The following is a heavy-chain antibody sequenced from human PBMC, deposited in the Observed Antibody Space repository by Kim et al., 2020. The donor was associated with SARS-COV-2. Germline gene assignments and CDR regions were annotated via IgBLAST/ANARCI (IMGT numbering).Heavy chain of an antibody. D-gene: IGHD5-18*01. CDR1: GGSFSGYY. V-gene: IGHV4-34*01. Sequence: SETLSLTCAVYGGSFSGYYWSWIRQPPGKGLEWIGEINHSGSTNYNPSLKSRVTISVDTSKNQFSLKLSSVTAADTAVYYCARGRGYSRPPLDSLGPGT. CDR3: ARGRGYSRPPLDS. J-gene: IGHJ4*02. CDR2: INHSGST.